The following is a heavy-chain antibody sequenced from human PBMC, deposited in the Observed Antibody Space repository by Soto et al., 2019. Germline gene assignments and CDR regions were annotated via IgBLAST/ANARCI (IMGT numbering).Heavy chain of an antibody. CDR2: IYYTGTT. V-gene: IGHV4-30-4*08. J-gene: IGHJ5*02. Sequence: QVQLQEAGPGLVRPSETLSLTCTVSGDSISSGDYYWSGIRQSPGRGLEWIGYIYYTGTTYYNPSLESRVTISIDTSKNDFSLKMTSVTAADTAVYYCARVLGTGGLWFDPWGQGTLVNVSS. D-gene: IGHD3-16*01. CDR3: ARVLGTGGLWFDP. CDR1: GDSISSGDYY.